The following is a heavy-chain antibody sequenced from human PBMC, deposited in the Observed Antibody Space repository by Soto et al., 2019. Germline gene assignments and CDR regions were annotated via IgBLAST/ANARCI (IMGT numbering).Heavy chain of an antibody. J-gene: IGHJ5*02. V-gene: IGHV3-23*01. CDR2: ISDTGAYT. D-gene: IGHD5-12*01. CDR1: GFTSTTSA. Sequence: GGSLRLSCTVSGFTSTTSAMSWVRQAPGKGLEWVSSISDTGAYTLYADSVRGRFTISRDNSKNTLYLQMNSLRAEDTAVYHCAKEINSGWTKKWFDPWGQGTLVTVSS. CDR3: AKEINSGWTKKWFDP.